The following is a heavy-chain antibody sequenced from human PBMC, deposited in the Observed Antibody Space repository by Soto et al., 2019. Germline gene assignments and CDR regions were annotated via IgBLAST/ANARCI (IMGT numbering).Heavy chain of an antibody. CDR2: INAANDDT. J-gene: IGHJ4*02. Sequence: QVHLVQSGAEVKKPGASVRVSCKASGYFFNTFAIHWVRQAPGQGLEWMGWINAANDDTIYSQKFQGRVTISRDISANTAYMELSSLTSEDTAIYYCARDSGGWRYFEYWGQGTLVTVSS. D-gene: IGHD6-19*01. V-gene: IGHV1-3*01. CDR1: GYFFNTFA. CDR3: ARDSGGWRYFEY.